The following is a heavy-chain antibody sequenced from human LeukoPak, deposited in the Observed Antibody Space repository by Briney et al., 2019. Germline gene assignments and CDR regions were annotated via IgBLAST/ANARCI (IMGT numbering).Heavy chain of an antibody. CDR2: IKRDGSEK. CDR3: ARVDYGDAFDI. V-gene: IGHV3-7*01. J-gene: IGHJ3*02. Sequence: PGGSLRLSCAASGFTFSSYWMTWVRQAPGKGLEWVANIKRDGSEKYYVDSVKGRFTISRDNAKNSLYLQMSSLRAEDTAVYYCARVDYGDAFDIWGQGTMVTVSS. CDR1: GFTFSSYW. D-gene: IGHD4-17*01.